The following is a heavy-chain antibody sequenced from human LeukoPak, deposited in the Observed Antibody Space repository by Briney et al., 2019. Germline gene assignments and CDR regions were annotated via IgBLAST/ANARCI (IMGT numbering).Heavy chain of an antibody. V-gene: IGHV3-23*01. J-gene: IGHJ4*02. CDR3: AKRSGDYGDYIDY. D-gene: IGHD4-17*01. Sequence: GGSLRLSCAASGFTFRSYAMSWVRQAPGKWLEWVSGVSGSGGGTYYADSVKGRFTISRDNSKNPLYLQMNRLRAEDTAVYYCAKRSGDYGDYIDYWGQGTLVTVSS. CDR1: GFTFRSYA. CDR2: VSGSGGGT.